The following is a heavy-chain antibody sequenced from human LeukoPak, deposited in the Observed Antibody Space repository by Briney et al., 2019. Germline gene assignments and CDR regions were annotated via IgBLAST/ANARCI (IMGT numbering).Heavy chain of an antibody. Sequence: GGSLRLSCAASGFTFSSYSMNWVRQAPGKGLEWVSSISSSSSYIYYADSVKGRFTISRDNAKNSLYLQMNSLRAEDTAVYYCARDSNSSSWYGVRDAFDIWGQGTMVTVSS. CDR1: GFTFSSYS. V-gene: IGHV3-21*01. D-gene: IGHD6-13*01. J-gene: IGHJ3*02. CDR2: ISSSSSYI. CDR3: ARDSNSSSWYGVRDAFDI.